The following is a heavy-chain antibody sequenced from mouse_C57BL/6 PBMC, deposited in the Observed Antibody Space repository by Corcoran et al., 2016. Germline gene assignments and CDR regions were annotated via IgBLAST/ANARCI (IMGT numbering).Heavy chain of an antibody. CDR1: GYAFSSYW. CDR2: IYPGDGDT. J-gene: IGHJ1*03. Sequence: QVQLQQSGAELVKPGASVKISCKASGYAFSSYWMNWVKQRPGKGLEWIGQIYPGDGDTNYNGKVKGKATLTADKSSSTAYMQLSSLTSEDSAVYFCARQYYGSSYGYIDVWGTGTTVTVSS. D-gene: IGHD1-1*01. CDR3: ARQYYGSSYGYIDV. V-gene: IGHV1-80*01.